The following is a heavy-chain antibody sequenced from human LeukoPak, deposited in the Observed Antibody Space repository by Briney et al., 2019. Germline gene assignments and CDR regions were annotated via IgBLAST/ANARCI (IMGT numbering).Heavy chain of an antibody. V-gene: IGHV5-51*01. CDR2: IYPSDSDI. J-gene: IGHJ3*02. CDR3: ARHMYKNKGYCSGSTCYDAFDI. D-gene: IGHD2-2*01. Sequence: GESLKISCKGSGYSFSTYWIAWARHMPEKGLEWMGFIYPSDSDIRYSPSFQGQVTISADKSTNTAYLQWSSLKASDTAVYYCARHMYKNKGYCSGSTCYDAFDIWGQGTTVTVSS. CDR1: GYSFSTYW.